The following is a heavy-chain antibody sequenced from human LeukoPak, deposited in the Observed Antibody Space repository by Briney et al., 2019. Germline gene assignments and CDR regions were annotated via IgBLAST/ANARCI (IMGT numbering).Heavy chain of an antibody. D-gene: IGHD3-9*01. V-gene: IGHV4-38-2*02. CDR3: ARVLSRYDILTGYYYYYMDV. CDR2: IYHSGST. CDR1: GYSISSGYY. J-gene: IGHJ6*03. Sequence: PSETLSLTCTVSGYSISSGYYWDWIRQPPGKGLEWIGSIYHSGSTYYNPSLKSRVTISVDTSKNQFSLKLSSVTAADTAVYYCARVLSRYDILTGYYYYYMDVWGKGTTVTISS.